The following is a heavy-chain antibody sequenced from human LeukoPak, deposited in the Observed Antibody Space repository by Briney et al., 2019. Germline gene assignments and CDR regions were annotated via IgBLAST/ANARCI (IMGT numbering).Heavy chain of an antibody. Sequence: PGGSLRLSCAASGFTVSSNYMSWVRQAPGKGLEWVSVIYSGGSTYYADSVKGRFTISRDNSKNTLYLQMNSLRAEDTAVYYCARLYSGYDYCFDYWGQGTLVTVSS. D-gene: IGHD5-12*01. CDR1: GFTVSSNY. V-gene: IGHV3-53*01. CDR2: IYSGGST. CDR3: ARLYSGYDYCFDY. J-gene: IGHJ4*02.